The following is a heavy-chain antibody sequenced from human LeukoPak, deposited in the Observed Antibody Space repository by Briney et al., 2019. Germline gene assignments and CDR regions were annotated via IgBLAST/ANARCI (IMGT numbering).Heavy chain of an antibody. V-gene: IGHV4-59*12. CDR1: GGSISSYH. CDR2: IYYSGST. CDR3: ARDQSPRDSVSDYYDSSGYFDY. D-gene: IGHD3-22*01. Sequence: PSETLSLTCTVSGGSISSYHWSWIRQPPGKGLEWIGYIYYSGSTNYNPSLKSRVTISVDTSKNQFSLKLSSVTAADTAVYYCARDQSPRDSVSDYYDSSGYFDYWGQGTLVTVSS. J-gene: IGHJ4*02.